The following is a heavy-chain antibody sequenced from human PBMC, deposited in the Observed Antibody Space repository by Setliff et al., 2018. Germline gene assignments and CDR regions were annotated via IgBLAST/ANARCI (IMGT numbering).Heavy chain of an antibody. CDR2: INSDGSTT. Sequence: HPGGSLRLSCAASGFSFNKYWMYWVRQAPGKGLVWVSRINSDGSTTNYADSVKGRFTISRDNAKNTLYLQMNSLRAEDTAVYYCVRGYCSSSSCYGTMGYWGQGTLATVSS. CDR1: GFSFNKYW. J-gene: IGHJ4*02. CDR3: VRGYCSSSSCYGTMGY. V-gene: IGHV3-74*01. D-gene: IGHD2-2*01.